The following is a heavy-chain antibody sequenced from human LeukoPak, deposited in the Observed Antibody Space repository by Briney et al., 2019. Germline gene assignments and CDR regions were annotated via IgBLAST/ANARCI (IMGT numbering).Heavy chain of an antibody. J-gene: IGHJ3*02. V-gene: IGHV4-59*08. CDR1: GGSISSYY. D-gene: IGHD6-25*01. CDR3: ARPYSSASQREAFDI. Sequence: PSETLSLTCTVSGGSISSYYWSWVRQPPGKGLEWIGYFYYSGSTNYNPSLKSRVIISVDTSKNQFSLKLSSVTAADTAVYYCARPYSSASQREAFDIWGQGTIVTVSS. CDR2: FYYSGST.